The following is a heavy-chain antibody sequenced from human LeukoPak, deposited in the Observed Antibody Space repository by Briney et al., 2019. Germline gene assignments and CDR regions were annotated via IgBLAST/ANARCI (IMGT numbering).Heavy chain of an antibody. CDR2: IKQDGSEK. V-gene: IGHV3-7*03. D-gene: IGHD6-19*01. J-gene: IGHJ6*02. Sequence: GGSLRLSCAASGFTFSTYWMTWVRQAPGKGLEWVANIKQDGSEKYYADSVKGRFTISRDNAKNSLYLQMNSLRAEDTAVYYCAREFVGYSSGWYINGMDVWGQGTTVTVSS. CDR1: GFTFSTYW. CDR3: AREFVGYSSGWYINGMDV.